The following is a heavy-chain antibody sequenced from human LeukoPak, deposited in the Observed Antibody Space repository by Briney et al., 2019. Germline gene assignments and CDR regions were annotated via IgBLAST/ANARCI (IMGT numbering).Heavy chain of an antibody. CDR2: IYTSGST. CDR3: AREEGGYSYGRVIDY. CDR1: GGSISSYY. V-gene: IGHV4-4*07. J-gene: IGHJ4*02. D-gene: IGHD5-18*01. Sequence: PSETLSLTCTVSGGSISSYYWSWIRQPAGKGLEWIGRIYTSGSTNCNPSLKSRVTMSVDTSKNQFSLKLSSVTAADTAVYYCAREEGGYSYGRVIDYWGQGTLVTVSS.